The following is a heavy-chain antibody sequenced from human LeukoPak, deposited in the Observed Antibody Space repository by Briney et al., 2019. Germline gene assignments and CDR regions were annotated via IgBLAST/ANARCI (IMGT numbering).Heavy chain of an antibody. CDR2: IKRKTDGGTT. Sequence: GGSLRLSCAASGFTFSNVWMSRVRQAPGKGLEWVGRIKRKTDGGTTDYAAPVKGRFSISRDDSTDMLYLQMNSLKTEDTAVYYCNPDALNYCSNGVCYTGGKFEYWGQGTLVHVFS. CDR1: GFTFSNVW. CDR3: NPDALNYCSNGVCYTGGKFEY. J-gene: IGHJ4*02. V-gene: IGHV3-15*01. D-gene: IGHD2-8*01.